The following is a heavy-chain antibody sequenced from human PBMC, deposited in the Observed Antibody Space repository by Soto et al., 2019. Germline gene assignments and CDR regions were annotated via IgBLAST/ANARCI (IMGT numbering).Heavy chain of an antibody. CDR2: MNPSTGNS. J-gene: IGHJ4*02. Sequence: QVQLVQSGAEVRKHGASVKVSCEPSGYTFTSDDIYWVRQATGQGLEWMGWMNPSTGNSGYAQKFQGRVTMTSDTSISTAHMELSSLRSEDTAVYYCARRAETNGWNGFGADKYYFDFWGQGTLVTVSS. D-gene: IGHD1-1*01. CDR3: ARRAETNGWNGFGADKYYFDF. CDR1: GYTFTSDD. V-gene: IGHV1-8*01.